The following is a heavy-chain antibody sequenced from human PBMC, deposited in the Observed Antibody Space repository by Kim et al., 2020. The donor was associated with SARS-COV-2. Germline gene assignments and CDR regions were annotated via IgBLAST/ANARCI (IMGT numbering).Heavy chain of an antibody. Sequence: GGSLRLSCAASGFTFSSYAMSWVRQAPGKGLEWVSVIYSGGSTTYYADSVKGRFIISRDNSKNTLYLQMNSLRAEDTAVYYCAKDLYYDSSGYGGVYFYYWGQGTLVTVSS. D-gene: IGHD3-22*01. J-gene: IGHJ4*02. V-gene: IGHV3-23*03. CDR2: IYSGGSTT. CDR3: AKDLYYDSSGYGGVYFYY. CDR1: GFTFSSYA.